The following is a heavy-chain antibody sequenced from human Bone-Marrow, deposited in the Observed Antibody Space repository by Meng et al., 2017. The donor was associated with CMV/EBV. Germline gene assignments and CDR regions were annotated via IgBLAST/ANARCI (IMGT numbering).Heavy chain of an antibody. CDR3: ARRDIKSSNPGYFEF. J-gene: IGHJ4*02. CDR2: IYPVDSDT. V-gene: IGHV5-51*01. Sequence: GESLKISCQGSGYSFSTYWIGWVRQMPGKDLEWMGIIYPVDSDTRYSPSFQGQVTISADRSISTAYLQWSSLKASDTAIYYCARRDIKSSNPGYFEFWGQGTLVTVSS. CDR1: GYSFSTYW. D-gene: IGHD2-15*01.